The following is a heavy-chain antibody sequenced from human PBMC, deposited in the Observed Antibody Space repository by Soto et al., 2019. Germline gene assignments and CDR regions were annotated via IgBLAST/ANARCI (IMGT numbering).Heavy chain of an antibody. CDR1: GGTFSSYA. J-gene: IGHJ6*02. Sequence: QVQLVQSGAEVKKPGSSVKVSCKASGGTFSSYAISWVRQAPGQGLEWMGGIIPIFGTANYAQKFQGRVTITADESTSTAYRELSSLRSEDTAVYYCASPSTENYDSDYYGMDVWGQGTTVTVSS. V-gene: IGHV1-69*12. D-gene: IGHD3-22*01. CDR2: IIPIFGTA. CDR3: ASPSTENYDSDYYGMDV.